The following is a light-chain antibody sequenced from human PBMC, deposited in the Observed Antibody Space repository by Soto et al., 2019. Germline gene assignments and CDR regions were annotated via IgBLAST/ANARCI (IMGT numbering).Light chain of an antibody. CDR1: QSVSNY. CDR2: DAS. V-gene: IGKV3-11*01. CDR3: QQRSNWPLLT. Sequence: EIVLTQSPATLSLSPGERATLSCRASQSVSNYLAWYQQKPGQAPRLLIYDASNRATGIPARFSGSGSGTDFTLTIRSLEPEDFAVYYGQQRSNWPLLTFGGGTKVEIK. J-gene: IGKJ4*01.